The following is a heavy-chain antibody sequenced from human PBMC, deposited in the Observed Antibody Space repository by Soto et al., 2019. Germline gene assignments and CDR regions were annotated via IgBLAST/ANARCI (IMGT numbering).Heavy chain of an antibody. CDR3: GRTMVRDPQDYYYMDV. J-gene: IGHJ6*03. CDR2: IYYSGST. CDR1: GGSISSSSYY. V-gene: IGHV4-39*01. Sequence: QLQLQESGPGLVKPSETLSLTCTVSGGSISSSSYYWGWIRQPPGKGLEWIGSIYYSGSTYYNPSLKSRVTISVDTSKNQFSLKLSSVTAADTAVYYCGRTMVRDPQDYYYMDVWGKGTTVTVSS. D-gene: IGHD3-10*01.